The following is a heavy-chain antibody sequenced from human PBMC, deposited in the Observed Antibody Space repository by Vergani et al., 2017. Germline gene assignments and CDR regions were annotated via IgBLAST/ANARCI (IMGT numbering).Heavy chain of an antibody. J-gene: IGHJ4*02. D-gene: IGHD7-27*01. CDR3: ATGAGPFDI. Sequence: VLLQEPGPGLVRPSETLSLTCAVSGDSISSNNCWTWVRQPPGKGLEWIGEICHTEDTKYSPSLKSRVTMSIDTSKNQFSLKLTSVTAADTAVYYCATGAGPFDIWGQGTLVTVSS. CDR1: GDSISSNNC. V-gene: IGHV4-4*02. CDR2: ICHTEDT.